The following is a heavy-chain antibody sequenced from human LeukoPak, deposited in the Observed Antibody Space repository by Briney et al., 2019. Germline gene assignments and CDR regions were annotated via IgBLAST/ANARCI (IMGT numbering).Heavy chain of an antibody. CDR1: GYTFTGYY. CDR2: INPNSGGT. CDR3: ARVPYYDSSGYAVWYFDY. Sequence: ASVKVSCKASGYTFTGYYLHWVRQAPGQGLEWMGWINPNSGGTNYAQKFQGRVTMTRDTSTSTACMELRSLRSDDTAVYYCARVPYYDSSGYAVWYFDYWGQGTLVTVSS. D-gene: IGHD3-22*01. J-gene: IGHJ4*02. V-gene: IGHV1-2*02.